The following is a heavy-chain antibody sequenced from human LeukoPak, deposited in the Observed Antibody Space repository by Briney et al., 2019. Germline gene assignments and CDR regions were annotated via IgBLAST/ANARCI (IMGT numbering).Heavy chain of an antibody. D-gene: IGHD3-3*01. CDR1: GFTFSSYA. J-gene: IGHJ3*02. CDR2: ISGSGGST. V-gene: IGHV3-23*01. Sequence: PGGSLRLSCAASGFTFSSYAMSWVRQAPGKGLEWVSAISGSGGSTYYADSVKGRFTISRDNSKNTLYLQMNSLRAEDTAVYYCARDLGFLEWVPDAFDIWGQGTMVTVSS. CDR3: ARDLGFLEWVPDAFDI.